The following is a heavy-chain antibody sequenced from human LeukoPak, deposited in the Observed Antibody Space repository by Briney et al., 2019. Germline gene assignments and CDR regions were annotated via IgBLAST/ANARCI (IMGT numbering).Heavy chain of an antibody. Sequence: SETLSLTCTVSGGSISSYYWSWIRQPPGKGLEWIGYIYYSGSTNYNPSPKSRVTISVDTSKNQFSLKLSSVTAADTAVYYCARDLTGDTGFDPWGQGTLVTVSS. V-gene: IGHV4-59*01. CDR2: IYYSGST. D-gene: IGHD7-27*01. J-gene: IGHJ5*02. CDR3: ARDLTGDTGFDP. CDR1: GGSISSYY.